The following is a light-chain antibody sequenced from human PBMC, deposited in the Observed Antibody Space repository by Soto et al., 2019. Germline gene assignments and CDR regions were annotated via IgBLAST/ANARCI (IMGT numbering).Light chain of an antibody. CDR2: EVS. J-gene: IGLJ2*01. Sequence: QSVLTQPPSASGSPGQSVTISCTATSSDVGDYNYVSWYQHYPGKAPKLLISEVSKRPSGVPDRFSGSTSGSTASLTVSGLQAEDEADYYCSSSTVTNNFGLIFGGGTKVTVL. V-gene: IGLV2-8*01. CDR3: SSSTVTNNFGLI. CDR1: SSDVGDYNY.